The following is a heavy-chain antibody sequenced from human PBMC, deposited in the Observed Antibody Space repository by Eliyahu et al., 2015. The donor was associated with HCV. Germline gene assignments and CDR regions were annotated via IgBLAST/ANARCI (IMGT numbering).Heavy chain of an antibody. D-gene: IGHD7-27*01. J-gene: IGHJ4*02. CDR3: ARSTGDLDY. Sequence: QVQLQQSGPGLAKPSQTLSLTCAIPXDSVSSKSAAWNWIRQSPSRGLEWXGRTYYRSKWYNEYAVSMKSRITINPDTSKNQFSLQLNSVTPEDTAVYYCARSTGDLDYWGQGTLVTVSS. CDR2: TYYRSKWYN. V-gene: IGHV6-1*01. CDR1: XDSVSSKSAA.